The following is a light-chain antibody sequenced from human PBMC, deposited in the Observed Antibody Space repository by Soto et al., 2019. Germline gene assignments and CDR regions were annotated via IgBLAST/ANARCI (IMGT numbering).Light chain of an antibody. V-gene: IGKV1-9*01. Sequence: IQLTQSPSSLSASVGDRVTITCRASQGISSYLAWYQQKPGKAPKLLIYAASPWQSGVPSRFSGSGSGTAFSRCISSLEPEDFATYFCQQPKSNTFGHGTKVDI. CDR3: QQPKSNT. J-gene: IGKJ3*01. CDR1: QGISSY. CDR2: AAS.